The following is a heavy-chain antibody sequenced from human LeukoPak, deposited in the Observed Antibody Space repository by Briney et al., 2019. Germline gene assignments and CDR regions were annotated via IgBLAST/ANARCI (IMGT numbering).Heavy chain of an antibody. CDR3: AAGYYDFWRGYHELDY. V-gene: IGHV1-58*02. CDR2: VVVGRGNT. Sequence: GASVKVSCKASGFTFTSSAMQWVRQARGQRLEWTIWVVVGRGNTKYAQKFQERVIITRYMSTSTAYMELSSLRSEATAVYYCAAGYYDFWRGYHELDYSGQGTLVTVSS. CDR1: GFTFTSSA. D-gene: IGHD3-3*01. J-gene: IGHJ4*02.